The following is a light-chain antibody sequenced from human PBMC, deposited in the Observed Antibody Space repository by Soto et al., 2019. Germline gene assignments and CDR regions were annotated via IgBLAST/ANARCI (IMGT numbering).Light chain of an antibody. CDR3: QQCGISPLT. CDR1: QSVSSN. Sequence: DIVLTQSPATLSVSPGERATLSCRASQSVSSNLAWYQQKPGQAPRLLIYGASTRATGIPARFSGSGSGTEFTLTISSLQSEDFAVYYCQQCGISPLTFGGGTKVDI. J-gene: IGKJ4*01. V-gene: IGKV3-15*01. CDR2: GAS.